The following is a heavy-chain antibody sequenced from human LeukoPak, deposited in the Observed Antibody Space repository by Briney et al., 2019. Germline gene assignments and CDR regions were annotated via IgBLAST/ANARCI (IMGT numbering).Heavy chain of an antibody. Sequence: GASVKVSCKASVGTFSSYAISWVRQAPGQGLEWMGWICAYNGNKKYAQKLQGTVTLTTETSTSTGYMELRSLRSDDTAGYYCARDTQECYDRGYWGQGTLVTVSS. CDR2: ICAYNGNK. V-gene: IGHV1-18*01. CDR1: VGTFSSYA. J-gene: IGHJ4*02. D-gene: IGHD2-2*01. CDR3: ARDTQECYDRGY.